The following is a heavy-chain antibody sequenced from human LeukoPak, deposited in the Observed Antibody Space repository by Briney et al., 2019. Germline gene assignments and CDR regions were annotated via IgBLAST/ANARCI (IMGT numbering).Heavy chain of an antibody. CDR2: ISGSGGST. Sequence: GGSLRLSCAASGFTFSSYAMSWVRQAPGKGPEWVSAISGSGGSTYYADSVKGRFTISRDNSKNTLYLQMNSLRAEDTAVYYCAKDLPYDSSGYYYYFDYWGQGTLVTVSS. J-gene: IGHJ4*02. D-gene: IGHD3-22*01. CDR3: AKDLPYDSSGYYYYFDY. V-gene: IGHV3-23*01. CDR1: GFTFSSYA.